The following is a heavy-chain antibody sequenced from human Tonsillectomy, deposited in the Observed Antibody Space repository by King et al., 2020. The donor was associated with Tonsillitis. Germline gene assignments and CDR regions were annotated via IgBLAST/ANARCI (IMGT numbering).Heavy chain of an antibody. V-gene: IGHV4-59*01. D-gene: IGHD6-13*01. Sequence: QLQESGPGLVKPSETLSLTCTVSGAPFDSFYWSWIRQPPGKGLEWIGFIYYSGSPYYKPSLKSRVTISVDTSKNQFSLKVNSVTPADTAVYYCAREVYSSSWSLRGFDFWGQGTLVTVSS. J-gene: IGHJ4*02. CDR2: IYYSGSP. CDR3: AREVYSSSWSLRGFDF. CDR1: GAPFDSFY.